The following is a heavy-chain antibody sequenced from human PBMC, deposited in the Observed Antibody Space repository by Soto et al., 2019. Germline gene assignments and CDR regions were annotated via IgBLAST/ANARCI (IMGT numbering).Heavy chain of an antibody. J-gene: IGHJ5*02. CDR3: AKDLFSGGSYPNWFDP. Sequence: QVQLVESGGGVVQPGRSLRLSCAASGFSFSSYGMHWVRQAPGKGLEWVALISYDGSNKFYADSVKGRFTISRDNSKNTLYLQVNRLRAEDTAGYYCAKDLFSGGSYPNWFDPWGQGTLVTVSS. D-gene: IGHD1-26*01. V-gene: IGHV3-30*18. CDR1: GFSFSSYG. CDR2: ISYDGSNK.